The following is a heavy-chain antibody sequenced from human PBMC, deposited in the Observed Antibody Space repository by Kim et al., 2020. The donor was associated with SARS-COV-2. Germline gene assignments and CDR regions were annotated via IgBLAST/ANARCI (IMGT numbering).Heavy chain of an antibody. J-gene: IGHJ4*02. V-gene: IGHV1-3*01. CDR3: AVSFGNQASNWFYYSDE. CDR2: INVDNGNI. CDR1: GYTFSNTV. D-gene: IGHD6-13*01. Sequence: ASVKVSCKASGYTFSNTVLHWVRQAPGQRLEWMGWINVDNGNIKYSQKIQDRVTITSDTSASTAYMELSNLRSEDTAVYYCAVSFGNQASNWFYYSDEWGQGTLVTVSS.